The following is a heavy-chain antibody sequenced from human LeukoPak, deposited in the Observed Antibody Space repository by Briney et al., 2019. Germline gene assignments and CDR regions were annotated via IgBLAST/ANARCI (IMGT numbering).Heavy chain of an antibody. J-gene: IGHJ4*02. CDR2: INHSGST. V-gene: IGHV4-34*01. D-gene: IGHD2-2*01. Sequence: SETLSLTCAVYGGSFSGYYWSWIRQPPGKGLEWIGKINHSGSTNYNPSLKSRVTISVDTSKNQFSLKLSPVTAADTAVYYCARAQGYCSSTSCYSPSKSFDYWGQGTLVTVSS. CDR1: GGSFSGYY. CDR3: ARAQGYCSSTSCYSPSKSFDY.